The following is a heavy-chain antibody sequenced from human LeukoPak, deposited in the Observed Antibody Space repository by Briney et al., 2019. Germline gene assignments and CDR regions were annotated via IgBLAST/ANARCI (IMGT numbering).Heavy chain of an antibody. CDR2: INPNSGGT. V-gene: IGHV1-2*02. J-gene: IGHJ3*02. Sequence: ASVKVSCKASGYTFTGYYMHWVRQAPGQGLEWMGWINPNSGGTNYAQKFQGRVTMTRDTSTSTVYMELSSLRSEDTAVYYCARDGTGTTANAFDIWGQGTMVTVSS. D-gene: IGHD1-1*01. CDR1: GYTFTGYY. CDR3: ARDGTGTTANAFDI.